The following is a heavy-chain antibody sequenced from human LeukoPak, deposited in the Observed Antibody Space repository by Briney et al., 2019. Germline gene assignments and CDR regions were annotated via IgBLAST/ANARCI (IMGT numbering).Heavy chain of an antibody. CDR3: ASYGDYTGYFDH. CDR1: GGSVGSGSYY. Sequence: SETLSLTCTVSGGSVGSGSYYWSWIRQPPGKGLEWIGYIYYSGSTNYNPSLQSRVTISVDTSKNQFSLKLSSVTAADTAVYYCASYGDYTGYFDHWGQGTLVTVSS. V-gene: IGHV4-61*01. CDR2: IYYSGST. D-gene: IGHD4-17*01. J-gene: IGHJ4*02.